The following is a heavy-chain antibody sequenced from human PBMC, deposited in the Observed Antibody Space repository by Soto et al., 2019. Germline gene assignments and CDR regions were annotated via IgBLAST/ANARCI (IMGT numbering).Heavy chain of an antibody. V-gene: IGHV3-48*03. CDR3: AKGKTWTAAAVNNWFDP. D-gene: IGHD6-13*01. Sequence: GGSLRLSCAASGFTFSTYGMYWVRQAPGKGLEWVSYISSSSNAIYYGDSVKGRFTISRDNAKNTLYLQMNSLRAEDTAVYYCAKGKTWTAAAVNNWFDPWGQGTLVTVSS. CDR1: GFTFSTYG. J-gene: IGHJ5*02. CDR2: ISSSSNAI.